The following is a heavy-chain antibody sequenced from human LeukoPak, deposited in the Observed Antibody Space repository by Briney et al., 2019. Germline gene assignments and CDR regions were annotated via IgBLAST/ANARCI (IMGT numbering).Heavy chain of an antibody. Sequence: PSETLSLTCTVSGGSISSYYWSWIRQPPGKGLEWIGYIYYSGSTNYDPSLKSRVTISVDTSKNQFSLKLSSVTAADTAVYYCARQMTTVITWFDPWGQGTLVTVSS. CDR3: ARQMTTVITWFDP. D-gene: IGHD4-11*01. J-gene: IGHJ5*02. CDR1: GGSISSYY. V-gene: IGHV4-59*01. CDR2: IYYSGST.